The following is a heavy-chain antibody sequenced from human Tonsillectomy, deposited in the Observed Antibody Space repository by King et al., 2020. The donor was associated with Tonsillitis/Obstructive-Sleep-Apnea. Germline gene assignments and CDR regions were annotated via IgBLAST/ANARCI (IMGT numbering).Heavy chain of an antibody. Sequence: VQLVESGGGLIQPGGSLRLSCAASGFTVSSNYMSWVRQAPGKGLEWVSVIYSGGSTYYADSVKGRFTISRDNSKNTLYLQMNSLRAEDTAVYYCARVPPYCTNGVCYHLPYYFDYWGQGTLVTVSS. CDR2: IYSGGST. D-gene: IGHD2-8*01. V-gene: IGHV3-53*01. CDR1: GFTVSSNY. CDR3: ARVPPYCTNGVCYHLPYYFDY. J-gene: IGHJ4*02.